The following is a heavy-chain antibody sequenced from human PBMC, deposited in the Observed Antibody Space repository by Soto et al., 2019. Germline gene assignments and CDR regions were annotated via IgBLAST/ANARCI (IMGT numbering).Heavy chain of an antibody. V-gene: IGHV3-23*01. Sequence: PXESLRLFCVACGLTVSNFSMSWVRHAPGRGLEWVASLDGAGGSTYYAESVRGRFSISRDNSQKTLFLQMKRLTVDDTAIYYCAAPGDECASVVSWFTYGMDIWGQGTTVTVSS. CDR2: LDGAGGST. CDR1: GLTVSNFS. J-gene: IGHJ6*02. CDR3: AAPGDECASVVSWFTYGMDI. D-gene: IGHD2-15*01.